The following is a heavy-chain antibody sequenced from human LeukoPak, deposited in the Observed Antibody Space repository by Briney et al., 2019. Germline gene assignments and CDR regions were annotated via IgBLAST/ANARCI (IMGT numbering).Heavy chain of an antibody. CDR2: IRYDGNNK. V-gene: IGHV3-33*01. CDR1: GFTFGTYG. Sequence: GGSLRLSCAASGFTFGTYGMHWVRQAPGKGLEWVAVIRYDGNNKFYVDSVRGRFTISRDNTKNTLYLQMNSLRAEDTAVYYCARAYYSDITDYPYIGYWGQGVLVTVSS. J-gene: IGHJ4*02. CDR3: ARAYYSDITDYPYIGY. D-gene: IGHD3-22*01.